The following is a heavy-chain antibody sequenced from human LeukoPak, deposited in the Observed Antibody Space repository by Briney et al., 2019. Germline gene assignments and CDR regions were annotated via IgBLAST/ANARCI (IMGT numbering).Heavy chain of an antibody. CDR3: ARGPKYYGSGLWSDY. J-gene: IGHJ4*02. CDR2: INHSGST. V-gene: IGHV4-34*01. Sequence: SETLSLTCAVYGGSFSGYYWSWIRQPPGKGLEWIGEINHSGSTNYNPSLKSRVTISVDTSKNQFSLKLSSVTAADTAVYYCARGPKYYGSGLWSDYWGQGTLVTVSS. CDR1: GGSFSGYY. D-gene: IGHD3-10*01.